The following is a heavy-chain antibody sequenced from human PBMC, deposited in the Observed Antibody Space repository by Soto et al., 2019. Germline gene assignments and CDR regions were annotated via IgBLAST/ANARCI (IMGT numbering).Heavy chain of an antibody. V-gene: IGHV3-33*01. CDR1: GFTFRNHG. J-gene: IGHJ5*02. CDR2: IWYDESHE. CDR3: ARDRSEFARWFDR. D-gene: IGHD2-21*01. Sequence: QVQLVESGGGLVQPERSLRLSCAASGFTFRNHGMHWVRQAPGKGLEWVAVIWYDESHEFYADSVKGRFSISRDNAKNPPYLQMNSLRAEDTAMYYCARDRSEFARWFDRWGQGTLVTVSS.